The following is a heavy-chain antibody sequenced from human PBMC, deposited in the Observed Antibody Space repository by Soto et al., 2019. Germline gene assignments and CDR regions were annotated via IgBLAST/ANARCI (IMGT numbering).Heavy chain of an antibody. CDR1: GGSISSGGYS. CDR2: ISHSGST. CDR3: ARDPMI. J-gene: IGHJ4*02. V-gene: IGHV4-30-2*01. D-gene: IGHD3-22*01. Sequence: SETLSLTCAVSGGSISSGGYSWSWIRQPPGKGLEWIGYISHSGSTYYNPSLKSRVTISVDRSKNQFSLKLSSVTAADTAVYYCARDPMICGQGTLVPV.